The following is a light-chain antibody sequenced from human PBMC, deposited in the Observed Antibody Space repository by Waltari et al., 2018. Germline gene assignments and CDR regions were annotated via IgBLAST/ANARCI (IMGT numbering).Light chain of an antibody. Sequence: DIQMTQSPSTLSASIGDRDTITCRARQSVSRWLAWYQQKPGKAPKVLIYDASSLESGVPSRFSGSGSGTEFTLTISSLQPDDFATYYCQQYTTYSGTFGQGTKVEIK. CDR2: DAS. CDR1: QSVSRW. V-gene: IGKV1-5*01. CDR3: QQYTTYSGT. J-gene: IGKJ1*01.